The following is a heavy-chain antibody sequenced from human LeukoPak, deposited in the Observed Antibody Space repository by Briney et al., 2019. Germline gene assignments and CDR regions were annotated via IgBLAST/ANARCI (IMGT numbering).Heavy chain of an antibody. D-gene: IGHD3-10*01. Sequence: GGSLRLSCAASGFTFSRNVMHWFRQAPGKGLEWVALISYDGNNKFYADSVKGRFTISRDNSRNTLYLQMNSLRGEDAAVYSCARGGIPTGPYYYFYYMDVWGKGTAVTVSS. V-gene: IGHV3-30*01. J-gene: IGHJ6*03. CDR1: GFTFSRNV. CDR3: ARGGIPTGPYYYFYYMDV. CDR2: ISYDGNNK.